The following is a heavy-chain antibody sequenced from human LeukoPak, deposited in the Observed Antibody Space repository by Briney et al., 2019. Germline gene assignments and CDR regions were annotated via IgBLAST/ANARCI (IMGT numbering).Heavy chain of an antibody. V-gene: IGHV3-48*02. D-gene: IGHD3-3*02. CDR3: ARAFLGGDY. Sequence: PGGSLRLSCVASGFTFSTYSMNWVRQAPGKGLEWVSYISDTSYTIYYADSVKGRFTISRDNAKNSQYLQMNRLRDEDTAVYYCARAFLGGDYWGQGTLVTVSS. CDR2: ISDTSYTI. J-gene: IGHJ4*02. CDR1: GFTFSTYS.